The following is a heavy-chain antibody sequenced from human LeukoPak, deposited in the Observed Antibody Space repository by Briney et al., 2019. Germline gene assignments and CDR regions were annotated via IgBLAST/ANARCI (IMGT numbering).Heavy chain of an antibody. Sequence: SETLSLTCTVSGGSISSYYWSWIRQPPGKGLEWIGYIYYSGSTNYNPSLKSRVTISVDTSKNQFSLKLSSVTAADTAVYYCARYCSSTRCYSKGAFDIWGQGTMVTVSS. V-gene: IGHV4-59*01. CDR3: ARYCSSTRCYSKGAFDI. CDR1: GGSISSYY. D-gene: IGHD2-2*01. J-gene: IGHJ3*02. CDR2: IYYSGST.